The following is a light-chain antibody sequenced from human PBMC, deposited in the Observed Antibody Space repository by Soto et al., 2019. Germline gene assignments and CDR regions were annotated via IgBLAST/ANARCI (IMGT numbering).Light chain of an antibody. CDR3: QQYNDWPPLT. CDR1: QSVSSN. Sequence: EIEMTQSPATLSVSPGERATLSCRASQSVSSNLAWYQQKPGQTPRLLVYGASTRATGVPVRFSGSGSGTEFNLTISSLQSEDFAVYYCQQYNDWPPLTFGGGTKVDIK. J-gene: IGKJ4*01. V-gene: IGKV3-15*01. CDR2: GAS.